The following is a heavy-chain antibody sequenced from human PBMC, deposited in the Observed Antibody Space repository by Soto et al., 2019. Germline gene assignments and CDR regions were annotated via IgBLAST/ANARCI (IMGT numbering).Heavy chain of an antibody. CDR1: GGAISGYY. CDR3: ARVVGKNWFDP. Sequence: QVHLQESGPGLAKPSETLSLTCTVSGGAISGYYWSWIRQSPGKGLEWIGYIYYNGNTNYNPSLKSRVTISVDTSKDQFYLRLSSVTAADTAVYYCARVVGKNWFDPWGQGTLVTVSS. J-gene: IGHJ5*02. D-gene: IGHD2-15*01. V-gene: IGHV4-59*01. CDR2: IYYNGNT.